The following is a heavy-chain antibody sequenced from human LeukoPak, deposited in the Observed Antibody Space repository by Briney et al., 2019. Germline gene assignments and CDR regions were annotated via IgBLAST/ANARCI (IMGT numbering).Heavy chain of an antibody. CDR1: GFTVSGTY. J-gene: IGHJ3*02. Sequence: PGGSLRLSCAASGFTVSGTYMSWVRQAPGKGLEWVSVIYNGGNTYYADSVKGRFTISRDNSKNTLYLQLNSLRAEDTGVYYCARYLTGWSSAFDIWGQGTMVSVSS. CDR3: ARYLTGWSSAFDI. CDR2: IYNGGNT. V-gene: IGHV3-66*01. D-gene: IGHD6-19*01.